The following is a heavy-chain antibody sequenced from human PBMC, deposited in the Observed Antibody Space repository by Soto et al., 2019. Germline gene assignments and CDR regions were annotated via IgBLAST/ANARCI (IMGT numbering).Heavy chain of an antibody. CDR1: GGTFSSYA. V-gene: IGHV1-69*13. CDR2: IIPIFGTA. D-gene: IGHD2-8*01. J-gene: IGHJ6*02. Sequence: GPSVKVSCKASGGTFSSYAISWVRQAPGQGLEWMGGIIPIFGTANYAQKFQGRVTITADESTSTAYMELSSLRSEDTAVYYCARGDCTNGVCYPDYYYYGMDVWGQGTTVTVSS. CDR3: ARGDCTNGVCYPDYYYYGMDV.